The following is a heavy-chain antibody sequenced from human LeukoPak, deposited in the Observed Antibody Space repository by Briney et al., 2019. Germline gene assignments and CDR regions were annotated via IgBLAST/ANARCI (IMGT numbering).Heavy chain of an antibody. V-gene: IGHV4-59*08. D-gene: IGHD2-2*01. CDR2: IYYSGST. J-gene: IGHJ4*02. CDR3: ARHSKVGYQLLTYFDY. CDR1: GGSISSYY. Sequence: SETLSLTCTVSGGSISSYYWSWIRQPPGKALEWIGYIYYSGSTNYNPSLKSRVTISVDTSKNQFSLKLSSVTAADTAVYYCARHSKVGYQLLTYFDYWGQGTLVTVSS.